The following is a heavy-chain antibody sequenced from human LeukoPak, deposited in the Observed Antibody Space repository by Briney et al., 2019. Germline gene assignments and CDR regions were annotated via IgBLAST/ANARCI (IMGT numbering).Heavy chain of an antibody. J-gene: IGHJ4*02. CDR2: IYPGDSDT. Sequence: GESLKISCKSSGYRLTSYWIAWVRQMPGKGLEWMGIIYPGDSDTRYSPSFQGQVTFSADKSISTAYLQWSSLKASDTAMYYCARVPYGGNSDFDYWGQGTLVTVSS. CDR1: GYRLTSYW. V-gene: IGHV5-51*01. CDR3: ARVPYGGNSDFDY. D-gene: IGHD4-23*01.